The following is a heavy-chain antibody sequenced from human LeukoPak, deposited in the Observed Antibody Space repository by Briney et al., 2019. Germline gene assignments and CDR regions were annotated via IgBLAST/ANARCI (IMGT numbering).Heavy chain of an antibody. CDR2: IIPILGIA. CDR1: GGTFSSYA. D-gene: IGHD2-2*01. CDR3: ATDGSSTDDYYFDY. J-gene: IGHJ4*02. V-gene: IGHV1-69*04. Sequence: GASVKVSCKASGGTFSSYAISWVRQAPGQGLEWMGRIIPILGIANYAQKFQGRVTITADKSTSTAYMELSSLRSEDTAVYYCATDGSSTDDYYFDYWGQGTLVTVSS.